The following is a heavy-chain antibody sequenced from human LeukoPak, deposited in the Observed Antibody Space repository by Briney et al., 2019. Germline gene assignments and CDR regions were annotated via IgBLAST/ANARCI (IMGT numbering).Heavy chain of an antibody. CDR3: ARLYSSSVNF. J-gene: IGHJ4*02. D-gene: IGHD6-13*01. CDR2: ISSSSSTI. CDR1: GFTFSSYS. Sequence: QAGGSLRLSCVASGFTFSSYSMNWVRQAPGKGLEWVSYISSSSSTIYYADSVKGRFTISRDNAKNSLYLQMNSLRAEDTAVYYCARLYSSSVNFWGQGTMVTVSS. V-gene: IGHV3-48*04.